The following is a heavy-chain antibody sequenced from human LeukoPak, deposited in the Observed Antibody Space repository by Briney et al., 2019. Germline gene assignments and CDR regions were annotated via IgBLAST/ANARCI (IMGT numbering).Heavy chain of an antibody. D-gene: IGHD2-21*02. CDR1: VYTFTTYI. Sequence: ASVKISSTASVYTFTTYIMRWVRQTPGQGLEWMGIFTPSGGSTSYAQKLQGRVTMPRDTSTSTVYMELSSLRSEDTAVYYCARDGDAYCSGDCYIDPWGQGTLVTVSS. J-gene: IGHJ5*02. CDR3: ARDGDAYCSGDCYIDP. V-gene: IGHV1-46*01. CDR2: FTPSGGST.